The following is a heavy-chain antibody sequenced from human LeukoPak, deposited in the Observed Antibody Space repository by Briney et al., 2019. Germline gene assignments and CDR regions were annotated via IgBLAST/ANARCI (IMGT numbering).Heavy chain of an antibody. J-gene: IGHJ4*02. CDR2: IIPIFGTA. CDR1: GGTFSSYA. D-gene: IGHD3-16*01. CDR3: ARRYLYYFDY. V-gene: IGHV1-69*05. Sequence: SVKVSCKASGGTFSSYAISWVRQAPGQGLEWMGGIIPIFGTANYAQKFQARVTMTRDMSTSTVYMELSSLRSEDTAVYYCARRYLYYFDYWGQGTLVTVSS.